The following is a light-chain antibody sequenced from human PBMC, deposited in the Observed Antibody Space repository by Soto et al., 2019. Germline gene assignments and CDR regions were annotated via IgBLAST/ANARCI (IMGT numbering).Light chain of an antibody. V-gene: IGKV1-39*01. CDR3: KQSYSTPT. J-gene: IGKJ5*01. CDR2: AAS. Sequence: DIQMPTSPSSLSASVGARVTITCRASQNIDSYLNWYQQRPGKDPKLLIYAASSLQSGVPSRFSGSGSGTDFTLTISSLQPEDFATYYCKQSYSTPTVGHGKRLEIK. CDR1: QNIDSY.